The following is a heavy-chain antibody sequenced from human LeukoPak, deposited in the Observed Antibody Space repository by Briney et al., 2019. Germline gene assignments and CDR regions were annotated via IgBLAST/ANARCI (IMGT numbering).Heavy chain of an antibody. CDR2: INPNTGDT. V-gene: IGHV1-2*02. J-gene: IGHJ4*02. CDR3: ARVPLFGVVTIDY. Sequence: GSVKVSCKASGYTFTDYYMHWVRQAPGQGLEWMAWINPNTGDTNSAQKFQGRVTMTRDTSISTAYMELNSLSSDDTAVYYCARVPLFGVVTIDYWGQGSLVTVSS. CDR1: GYTFTDYY. D-gene: IGHD3-3*01.